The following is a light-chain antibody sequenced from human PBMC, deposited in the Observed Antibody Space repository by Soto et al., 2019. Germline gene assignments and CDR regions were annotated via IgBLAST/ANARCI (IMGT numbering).Light chain of an antibody. CDR1: QSISSY. Sequence: DIQMTQSPSSLSASVGDRVTITCRASQSISSYLNWYQQKPGKAPKFLIYAASSLQSGVPSRFSGSGFGTDFTLTISSLQPEDFATYYCQQSYSTPLTFDQGTKVEIK. CDR2: AAS. V-gene: IGKV1-39*01. CDR3: QQSYSTPLT. J-gene: IGKJ1*01.